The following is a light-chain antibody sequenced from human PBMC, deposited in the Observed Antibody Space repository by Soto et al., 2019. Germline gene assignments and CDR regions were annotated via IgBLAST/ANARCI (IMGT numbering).Light chain of an antibody. CDR3: SSYSGTNNYV. CDR2: EVT. Sequence: QSALTQPPSASVAPVQSVTISCTGTISYVGGYNFVSWYQQHPGKAPKLIIYEVTKRPSGVPDRFSGSKSGNTASLTVSGLQAEDEADYYCSSYSGTNNYVFGTGTKVNV. CDR1: ISYVGGYNF. J-gene: IGLJ1*01. V-gene: IGLV2-8*01.